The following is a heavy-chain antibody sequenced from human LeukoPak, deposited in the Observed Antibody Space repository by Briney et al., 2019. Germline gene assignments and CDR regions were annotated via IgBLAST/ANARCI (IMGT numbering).Heavy chain of an antibody. CDR3: ARGSSSSDFYDYGMDV. CDR2: INTNTGNP. J-gene: IGHJ6*02. D-gene: IGHD6-6*01. CDR1: GYTFTRYA. Sequence: ASVKVSCKASGYTFTRYAMNWVRQGPGQGLEWMGWINTNTGNPTYAQGYKGRVVLSLDTSVTTAYLQISSLKAEDTAVYYCARGSSSSDFYDYGMDVWGQGTTVTVSS. V-gene: IGHV7-4-1*02.